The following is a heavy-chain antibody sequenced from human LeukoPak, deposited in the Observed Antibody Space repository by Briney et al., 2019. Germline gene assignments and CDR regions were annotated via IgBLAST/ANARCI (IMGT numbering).Heavy chain of an antibody. Sequence: PGGSLRLSCAASEFSVGSNYMTWARQAPGRGLEWVSLIYSGGSTYYADSVKGRFTISRDNSKNTLYLQMNSLRAEDPAVYYCARVPPALSGWEIYFDYWGQGTLVTVSS. CDR1: EFSVGSNY. J-gene: IGHJ4*02. V-gene: IGHV3-53*01. CDR3: ARVPPALSGWEIYFDY. CDR2: IYSGGST. D-gene: IGHD6-19*01.